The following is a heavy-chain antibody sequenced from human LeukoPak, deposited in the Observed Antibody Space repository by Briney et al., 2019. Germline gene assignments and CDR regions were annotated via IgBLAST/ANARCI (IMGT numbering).Heavy chain of an antibody. J-gene: IGHJ4*02. Sequence: PSETLSLTCTVSSGSIISYYWSWIRQPPGKGLEWIGYIYNSGSTNYNSSLKSRVTISVDTSKNQFSLKLNSVTAADTAVYYCAQGSVDLNSGYPYFEYWGQGTLVSVSS. CDR3: AQGSVDLNSGYPYFEY. V-gene: IGHV4-59*08. D-gene: IGHD3-9*01. CDR2: IYNSGST. CDR1: SGSIISYY.